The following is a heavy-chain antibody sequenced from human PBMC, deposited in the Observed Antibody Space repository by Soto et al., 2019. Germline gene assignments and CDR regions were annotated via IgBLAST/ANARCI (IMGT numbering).Heavy chain of an antibody. V-gene: IGHV4-30-2*01. J-gene: IGHJ5*02. CDR2: MYHSGTF. Sequence: SETLSLTCAVSGGSIGGVGYSWSWIRQPPGGGLEWIGYMYHSGTFLKSPPLKTRLTMSLDMSKNQFSLTLNSMTAAGTAVYYCARAQFYSGSGNYNNLMFDAWGQGIQVTVSS. CDR3: ARAQFYSGSGNYNNLMFDA. CDR1: GGSIGGVGYS. D-gene: IGHD3-10*01.